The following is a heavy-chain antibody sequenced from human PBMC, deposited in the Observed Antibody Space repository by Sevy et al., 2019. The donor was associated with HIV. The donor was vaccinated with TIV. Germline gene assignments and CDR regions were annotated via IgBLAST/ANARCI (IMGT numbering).Heavy chain of an antibody. CDR1: GASITSYY. D-gene: IGHD3-22*01. CDR2: VYHTGTT. V-gene: IGHV4-59*12. Sequence: SETLSLTCAVSGASITSYYWNWIRQSPGKGLEWIAYVYHTGTTSYNPSLKSRVSTSLDTSRSQFSLTMYSVTAADTAIYYCARARLRPPVVDSNWYFDVWGRGTLVTVSS. CDR3: ARARLRPPVVDSNWYFDV. J-gene: IGHJ2*01.